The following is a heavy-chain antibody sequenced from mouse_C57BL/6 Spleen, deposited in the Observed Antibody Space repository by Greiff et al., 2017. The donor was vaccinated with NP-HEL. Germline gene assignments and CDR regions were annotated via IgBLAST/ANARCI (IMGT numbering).Heavy chain of an antibody. CDR1: GYTFTSYW. Sequence: QVQLKQPGAELVKPGASVKMSCKASGYTFTSYWITWVKQRPGQGLEWIGDIYPGSGSTNYNEKFKSKATLTVDTSSSTAYMQLSSLTSEDSAVYYCARSEYDYDVAWFAYWGQGTLVTVSA. V-gene: IGHV1-55*01. CDR3: ARSEYDYDVAWFAY. CDR2: IYPGSGST. D-gene: IGHD2-4*01. J-gene: IGHJ3*01.